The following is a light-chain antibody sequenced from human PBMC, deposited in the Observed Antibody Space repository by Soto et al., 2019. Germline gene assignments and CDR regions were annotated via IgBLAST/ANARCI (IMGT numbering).Light chain of an antibody. J-gene: IGLJ3*02. CDR2: GNT. V-gene: IGLV1-40*01. Sequence: QSVLTQPPSLSGAPGQRVTISCTGSSSNIGAGYDVHWYQHLPGTAPKLLKYGNTNRPSGVPDRFSGSKSGTSASLAITGLQAEDEADYYCQSYDSSLSGWVFGGGTKLTVL. CDR3: QSYDSSLSGWV. CDR1: SSNIGAGYD.